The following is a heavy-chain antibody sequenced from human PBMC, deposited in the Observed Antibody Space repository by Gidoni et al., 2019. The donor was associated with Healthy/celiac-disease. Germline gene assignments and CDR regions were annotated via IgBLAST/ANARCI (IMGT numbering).Heavy chain of an antibody. Sequence: EVQLLESWGVLVHPLVSLILSCAASLFTFSRYALSLVRQAPGKGLAWVSAISCSGGSTYSEDSVKGRFTISRETSKSTLYLQMNSLRADDTAVYYCAKGVVVVITTKSRNWFDPWGQGTLVTVSS. D-gene: IGHD3-22*01. V-gene: IGHV3-23*01. J-gene: IGHJ5*02. CDR1: LFTFSRYA. CDR2: ISCSGGST. CDR3: AKGVVVVITTKSRNWFDP.